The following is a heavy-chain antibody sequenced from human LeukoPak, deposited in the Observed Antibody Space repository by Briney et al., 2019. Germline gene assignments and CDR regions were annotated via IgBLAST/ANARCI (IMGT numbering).Heavy chain of an antibody. Sequence: ASVKVSCKASGGTFSSYAISWVRQATGQGLEWMGWMNPNSGNTGYAQKFQGRVTITRNTSISTAYMELSSLRSEDTAVYYCARGLGYGEYDAFDIWGQGTMVTVSS. CDR1: GGTFSSYA. D-gene: IGHD4-17*01. V-gene: IGHV1-8*03. CDR3: ARGLGYGEYDAFDI. J-gene: IGHJ3*02. CDR2: MNPNSGNT.